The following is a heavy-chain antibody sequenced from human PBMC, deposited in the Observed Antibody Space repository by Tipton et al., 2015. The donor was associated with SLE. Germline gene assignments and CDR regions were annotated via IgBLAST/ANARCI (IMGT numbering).Heavy chain of an antibody. Sequence: TLSLTCAVYGGSFSSYYWSWLRQPPGKGLEWIGTVIHSGTTNYNPSLKSRVTISVDTSKNQFSLRRSSVTAADTAVYYCARGRAQPLDYWGQGTPVTVSS. V-gene: IGHV4-34*01. CDR3: ARGRAQPLDY. J-gene: IGHJ4*02. CDR1: GGSFSSYY. CDR2: VIHSGTT.